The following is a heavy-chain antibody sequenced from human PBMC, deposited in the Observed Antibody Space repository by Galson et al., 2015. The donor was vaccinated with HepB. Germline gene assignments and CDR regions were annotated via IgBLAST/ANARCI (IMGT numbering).Heavy chain of an antibody. D-gene: IGHD3-9*01. CDR2: IYPGDSDT. V-gene: IGHV5-51*01. J-gene: IGHJ5*02. CDR1: RYSFTSYW. CDR3: ARQEPPYYDILTGYPSYP. Sequence: QSGAEVKKPGESLKISCKGSRYSFTSYWIGWVRQMPGKGLEWMGIIYPGDSDTRYSPSFQGQVTISADKSISTAYLQWSSLKASDTAMYYCARQEPPYYDILTGYPSYPWGQGTLVTVSS.